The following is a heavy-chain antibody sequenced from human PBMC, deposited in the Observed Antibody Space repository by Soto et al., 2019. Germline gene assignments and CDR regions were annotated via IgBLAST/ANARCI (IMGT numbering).Heavy chain of an antibody. D-gene: IGHD3-3*01. V-gene: IGHV1-69*01. Sequence: GLEWGGGILPVFDELNYAPKLQGRVTITADEATSTAHLELGSLTSEDTAVYFCARASDTSGYYYWGQGTLVTVSS. J-gene: IGHJ4*02. CDR2: ILPVFDEL. CDR3: ARASDTSGYYY.